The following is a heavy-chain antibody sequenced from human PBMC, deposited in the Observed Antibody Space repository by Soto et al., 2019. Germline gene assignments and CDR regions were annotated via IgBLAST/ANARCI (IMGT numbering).Heavy chain of an antibody. J-gene: IGHJ6*02. Sequence: SETLSLTCTVSGGSISSGGYYWSWIRQHPGKGLEWIGYIYYSGSTYYNPSLKSRVTISVDTSKNQFSLKLSSVTAADTAVYYCARTRRRRMKSYGMDVWGQGTTVTVSS. CDR3: ARTRRRRMKSYGMDV. CDR1: GGSISSGGYY. CDR2: IYYSGST. V-gene: IGHV4-31*03. D-gene: IGHD2-2*01.